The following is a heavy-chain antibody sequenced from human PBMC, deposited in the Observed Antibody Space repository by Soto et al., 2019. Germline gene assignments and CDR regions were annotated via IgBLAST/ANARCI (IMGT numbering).Heavy chain of an antibody. J-gene: IGHJ4*02. D-gene: IGHD2-2*01. CDR1: GFSFSNYA. CDR3: ARGGPYQLLSDFDY. CDR2: ISNNGGST. V-gene: IGHV3-64*01. Sequence: EVQLVESGGILVQPVESLRLSCVASGFSFSNYAMHWVRQAPGKGLEFVSAISNNGGSTYYANSVKGRFTISRDNSKNTLYLQMGSLRTDDMAVYYCARGGPYQLLSDFDYWGQGTLVTVSS.